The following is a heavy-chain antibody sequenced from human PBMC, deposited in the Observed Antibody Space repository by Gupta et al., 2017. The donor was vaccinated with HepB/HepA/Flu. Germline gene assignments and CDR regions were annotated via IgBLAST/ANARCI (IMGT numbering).Heavy chain of an antibody. J-gene: IGHJ4*02. CDR3: ARDEQSITMIVVAHHPFDY. CDR1: GFTFSSYA. CDR2: ISYDGSNK. Sequence: QVQLVESGGGVVQPGRSLRLSCAAAGFTFSSYAMHGVRKAPGKGREWVAVISYDGSNKYYADSVKGRFTISRDNSKNTLYLQMNSLRAEDTAVYYCARDEQSITMIVVAHHPFDYWGQGTLVTVSS. V-gene: IGHV3-30-3*01. D-gene: IGHD3-22*01.